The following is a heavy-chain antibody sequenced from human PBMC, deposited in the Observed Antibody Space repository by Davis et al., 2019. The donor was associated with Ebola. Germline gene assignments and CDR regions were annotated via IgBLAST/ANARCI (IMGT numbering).Heavy chain of an antibody. CDR3: ARDMRDIVVVHDAFDS. CDR2: IKQDGSEK. J-gene: IGHJ3*02. CDR1: GFTFSSYW. V-gene: IGHV3-7*01. D-gene: IGHD2-15*01. Sequence: PGGSLRLSCAASGFTFSSYWMSWVRQAPGKGLEWVANIKQDGSEKYYVDSVKGRFTISRDNAKNSLYLQMNSLRAEDTAVYYCARDMRDIVVVHDAFDSWGQGTMVTVSS.